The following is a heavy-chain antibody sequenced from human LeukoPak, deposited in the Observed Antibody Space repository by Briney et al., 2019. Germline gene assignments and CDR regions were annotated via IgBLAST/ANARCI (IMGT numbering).Heavy chain of an antibody. D-gene: IGHD6-19*01. CDR2: ISGSGGST. V-gene: IGHV3-23*01. CDR3: AKRSVDPAQQWLVPFDY. Sequence: PGGSLRLSCAASGFTFSSYAMSWVRQAPGKGLEWVSAISGSGGSTYYADSVKGRFTISRDNSKNTLYLQMNSLRAEDTAVYYCAKRSVDPAQQWLVPFDYWGQGTLVTVSS. CDR1: GFTFSSYA. J-gene: IGHJ4*02.